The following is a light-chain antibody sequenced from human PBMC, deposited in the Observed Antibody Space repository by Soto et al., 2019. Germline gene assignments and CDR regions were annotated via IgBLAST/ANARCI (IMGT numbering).Light chain of an antibody. Sequence: EIVLTQSPGTLSLSPGERATLSCRASQSVSSSYLAWYQQKPGQAPRLLIYGASSRATGIPDRFSGSGSGTDYTLTISRLEPADLAVYCCQQYGSSPPTFGQRTKVKIK. CDR2: GAS. CDR1: QSVSSSY. J-gene: IGKJ1*01. CDR3: QQYGSSPPT. V-gene: IGKV3-20*01.